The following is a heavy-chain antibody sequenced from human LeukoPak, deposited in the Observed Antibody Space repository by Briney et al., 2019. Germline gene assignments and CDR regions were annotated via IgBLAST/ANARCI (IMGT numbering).Heavy chain of an antibody. J-gene: IGHJ4*02. CDR1: GFTFSSYA. CDR3: AKDPTYYYGSGEDDY. Sequence: GGSLRLSCAASGFTFSSYAMSWVRQAPGKGLEWVSAISGSGGNTYYAHSVKGRFTISRDNSKNSLYLQMNSLRAEDTAVYYCAKDPTYYYGSGEDDYWGQGTLVTVSS. V-gene: IGHV3-23*01. D-gene: IGHD3-10*01. CDR2: ISGSGGNT.